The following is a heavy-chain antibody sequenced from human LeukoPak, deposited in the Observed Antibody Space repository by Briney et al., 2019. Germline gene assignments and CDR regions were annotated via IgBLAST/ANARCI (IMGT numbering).Heavy chain of an antibody. CDR2: IKGDERTT. D-gene: IGHD2-8*01. CDR3: ARGMYLAYGMDV. J-gene: IGHJ6*02. CDR1: GFTFSTYW. Sequence: GGSLRLSCTASGFTFSTYWIHWVRQAPGKGLVWVSRIKGDERTTNYADSAKGRFTISRDNAQNTVYLQMNSLRAEDTAVYYCARGMYLAYGMDVWGQGTTVTVSS. V-gene: IGHV3-74*01.